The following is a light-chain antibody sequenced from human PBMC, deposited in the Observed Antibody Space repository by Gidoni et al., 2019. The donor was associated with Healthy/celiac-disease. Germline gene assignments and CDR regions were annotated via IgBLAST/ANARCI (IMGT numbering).Light chain of an antibody. J-gene: IGKJ1*01. V-gene: IGKV3-20*01. CDR3: QQYGSSPGT. CDR1: QSVSSSY. CDR2: GAS. Sequence: IVFTQSPGTLSLSTGERATLSCRASQSVSSSYLAWYQQKPGQAPRLLIYGASSRETGIPDRFSGSGSGTDFTLTISRLEPEDFAVYYCQQYGSSPGTFGQGTKVEIK.